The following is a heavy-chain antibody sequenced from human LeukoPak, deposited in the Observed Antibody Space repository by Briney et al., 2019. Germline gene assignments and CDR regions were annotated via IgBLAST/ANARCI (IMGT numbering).Heavy chain of an antibody. CDR2: ISSSSSYI. CDR3: ARAHNWKYGSFDF. J-gene: IGHJ4*02. D-gene: IGHD1-7*01. Sequence: GGSLRLSCAVSGFNFWGTGMSWVRQAPGKGLEWVSCISSSSSYIYYADSVKGRFTISRDNAKNSLYLQMNSLRAEDTAVYYCARAHNWKYGSFDFWGQGTLVTVSS. CDR1: GFNFWGTG. V-gene: IGHV3-21*01.